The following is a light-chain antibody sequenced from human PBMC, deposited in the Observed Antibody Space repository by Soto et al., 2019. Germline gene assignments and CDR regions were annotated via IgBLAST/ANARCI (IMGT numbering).Light chain of an antibody. CDR3: SSYAGSNHDSV. CDR1: SSDVGGYNY. J-gene: IGLJ1*01. Sequence: QSALTQPPSASGSPGQSVTISCTGTSSDVGGYNYVSWYQQHPGKAPKLMIYEVSKRPSGVPDRFSGSKSGNTASLTVSGLQAEDEADDYCSSYAGSNHDSVFRTGTKLTVL. V-gene: IGLV2-8*01. CDR2: EVS.